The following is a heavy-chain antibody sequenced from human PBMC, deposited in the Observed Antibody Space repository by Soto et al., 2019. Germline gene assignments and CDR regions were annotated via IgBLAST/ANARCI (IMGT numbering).Heavy chain of an antibody. CDR1: GGSISSGGYY. J-gene: IGHJ6*02. D-gene: IGHD5-12*01. V-gene: IGHV4-31*03. CDR2: IYYSGST. CDR3: ARSQATLDYYYYGMDV. Sequence: PSETLSLTGTVSGGSISSGGYYWSWIRQHPGKGLEWIGYIYYSGSTYYNPSLKSRVTISVDTSKNQFSLKLSSVTAADTTVYYCARSQATLDYYYYGMDVWGQGTTVTV.